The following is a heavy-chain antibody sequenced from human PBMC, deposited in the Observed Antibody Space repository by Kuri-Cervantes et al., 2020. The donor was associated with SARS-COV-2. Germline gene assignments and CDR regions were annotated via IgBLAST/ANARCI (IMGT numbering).Heavy chain of an antibody. J-gene: IGHJ3*02. V-gene: IGHV1-18*04. CDR3: ARRGPRSGSKRHDAFDI. CDR2: ISAYNGNT. CDR1: GYTFTSYY. D-gene: IGHD1-26*01. Sequence: ASVKVSCKASGYTFTSYYMHWVRQAPGQGLEWMGWISAYNGNTNYAQKLQGRVTMTTDTSTSTAYMELRSLRSDDTAVYYCARRGPRSGSKRHDAFDIWGQGTMVTVSS.